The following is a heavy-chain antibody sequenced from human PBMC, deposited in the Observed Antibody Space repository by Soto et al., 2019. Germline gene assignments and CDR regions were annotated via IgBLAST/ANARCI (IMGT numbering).Heavy chain of an antibody. Sequence: SETLSLTCTVSCGSISSYYWSWIRQPPGKGLEWIGYIYYSGSTNYNPSLKSRVTISVDTSKNQFSLKLSSVTAADTAVYYCARGWGTVTHFDYWGQGTLVTAPQ. D-gene: IGHD4-4*01. CDR3: ARGWGTVTHFDY. V-gene: IGHV4-59*01. CDR2: IYYSGST. CDR1: CGSISSYY. J-gene: IGHJ4*02.